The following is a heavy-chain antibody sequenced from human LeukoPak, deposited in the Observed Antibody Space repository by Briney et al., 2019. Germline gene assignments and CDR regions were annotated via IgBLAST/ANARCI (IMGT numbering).Heavy chain of an antibody. Sequence: GASVKVSCKASGGTFSSYAISWVRQAPGQGLEWMGGIIPIFGTANYAQKFQGRVTITADKSTSTAYMELSSLRSEDTAVYYCAKGRVSYGSGSQSFDYWGQGTLVTVSS. CDR2: IIPIFGTA. CDR1: GGTFSSYA. CDR3: AKGRVSYGSGSQSFDY. V-gene: IGHV1-69*06. D-gene: IGHD3-10*01. J-gene: IGHJ4*02.